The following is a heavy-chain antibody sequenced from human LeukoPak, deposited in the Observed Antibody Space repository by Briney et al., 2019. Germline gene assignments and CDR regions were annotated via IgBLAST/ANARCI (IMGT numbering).Heavy chain of an antibody. Sequence: GGSLRLSCAASGFRFSDFTMTWVRQAPGKGPEWVSAIGGRGGSTYYADSLGGRFTISRDNSKDMLYLQMNSLKVEDTATYYCAKEGASGGFDLWGRGTLVTVSS. J-gene: IGHJ2*01. CDR1: GFRFSDFT. CDR3: AKEGASGGFDL. D-gene: IGHD3-10*01. CDR2: IGGRGGST. V-gene: IGHV3-23*01.